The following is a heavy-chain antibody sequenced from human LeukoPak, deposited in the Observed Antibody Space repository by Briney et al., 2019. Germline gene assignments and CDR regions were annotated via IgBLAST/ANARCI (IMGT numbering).Heavy chain of an antibody. CDR1: GYTFTSYG. CDR2: IGIYNGNT. Sequence: ASVKVSCKASGYTFTSYGISWVRQAPGQGLEWMGSIGIYNGNTKYAQNFQGRVTMTTDTSTSTAYMELRSLRSDDTAVYYCARDQYDSVWGSYRPYFDYWGQGTLVTVSS. V-gene: IGHV1-18*01. J-gene: IGHJ4*02. CDR3: ARDQYDSVWGSYRPYFDY. D-gene: IGHD3-16*02.